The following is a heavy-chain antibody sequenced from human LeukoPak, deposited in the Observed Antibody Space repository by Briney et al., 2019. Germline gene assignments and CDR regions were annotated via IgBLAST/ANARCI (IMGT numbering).Heavy chain of an antibody. Sequence: PGGSLRLPCAASGFTFSSYEMNWVRQAPGKGLEWVSYISSSGSTIYYADSVKGRFTISRDNAKNTLYLQMNRLRAEDTAVYYCARDNFLESWGQGTLVTVSS. CDR2: ISSSGSTI. V-gene: IGHV3-48*03. CDR1: GFTFSSYE. J-gene: IGHJ4*02. CDR3: ARDNFLES. D-gene: IGHD3-3*01.